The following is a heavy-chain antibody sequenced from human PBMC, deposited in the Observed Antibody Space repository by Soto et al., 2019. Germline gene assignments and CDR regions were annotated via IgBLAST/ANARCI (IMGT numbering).Heavy chain of an antibody. J-gene: IGHJ4*02. CDR3: ARHKRDLRFLEWAYYFDY. D-gene: IGHD3-3*01. CDR1: GFTFSSYA. V-gene: IGHV3-30-3*01. CDR2: ISYDGSNK. Sequence: QVQLVESGGGVVQPGRSLRLSCAASGFTFSSYAMHWIRQAPGNGLEWVAVISYDGSNKYYADSVKGRFTISRDNSKNTLYLQMNSLRGDDTSVYYCARHKRDLRFLEWAYYFDYWGQGTLVTVSS.